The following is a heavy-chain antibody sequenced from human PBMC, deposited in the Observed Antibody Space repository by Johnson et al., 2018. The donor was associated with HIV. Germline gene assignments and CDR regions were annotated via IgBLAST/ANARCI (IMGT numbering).Heavy chain of an antibody. V-gene: IGHV3-74*02. D-gene: IGHD6-13*01. CDR1: GFTFSSYG. CDR3: ARRRGRHSSNWYDAFDI. Sequence: VQLVESGGGLVQPGGSLRLSCAASGFTFSSYGMHWVRQAPGKGLGWVSRINRDGSDTGYAASVKGRFTISRDNTKNTVNFQMKRLRAEDTAVYYCARRRGRHSSNWYDAFDIWGQGTMVTVSS. J-gene: IGHJ3*02. CDR2: INRDGSDT.